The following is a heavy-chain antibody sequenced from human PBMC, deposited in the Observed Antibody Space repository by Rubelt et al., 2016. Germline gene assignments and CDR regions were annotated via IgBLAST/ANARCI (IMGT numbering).Heavy chain of an antibody. D-gene: IGHD1-26*01. V-gene: IGHV4-59*12. CDR2: IYYSGST. CDR1: GGSISSYY. Sequence: GPGLVNPSETLSLTCTVSGGSISSYYWSWIRQPPGKGLEWIGYIYYSGSTNYNPSLKSRVTISVDTSKNQFSLKLSAVTAADPAVYYCARRGSRGAYPTWGQGTLVTVSS. CDR3: ARRGSRGAYPT. J-gene: IGHJ5*02.